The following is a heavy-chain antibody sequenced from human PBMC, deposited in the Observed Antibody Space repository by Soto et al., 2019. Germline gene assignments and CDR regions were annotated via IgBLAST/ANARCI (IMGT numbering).Heavy chain of an antibody. CDR3: ARQGSGSYYFDY. CDR2: ISSNGGST. J-gene: IGHJ4*02. CDR1: GFTFGSYA. Sequence: VQLVETGGGLVQPGVSLRRSCAASGFTFGSYAMHWVRQAPGKGLEYVSAISSNGGSTYYANSVKGRFTISRDNSKNTLYLQMGSLRAEDMAVYYCARQGSGSYYFDYWGQGTLVTVSS. D-gene: IGHD2-15*01. V-gene: IGHV3-64*01.